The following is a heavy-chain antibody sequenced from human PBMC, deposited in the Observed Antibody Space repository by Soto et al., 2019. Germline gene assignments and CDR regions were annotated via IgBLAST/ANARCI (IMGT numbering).Heavy chain of an antibody. Sequence: PGGSLRLSCAASGFTFSSYGMHWVRQAPGKGLEWVAVISYDGSNKYYADSVKGRFTISRDNSKNTLYLQMNSLRAEDTAVYYCAKDQSPFYCGGDCYSKGFDYWGQGTLVTVSS. J-gene: IGHJ4*02. CDR1: GFTFSSYG. D-gene: IGHD2-21*01. CDR3: AKDQSPFYCGGDCYSKGFDY. V-gene: IGHV3-30*18. CDR2: ISYDGSNK.